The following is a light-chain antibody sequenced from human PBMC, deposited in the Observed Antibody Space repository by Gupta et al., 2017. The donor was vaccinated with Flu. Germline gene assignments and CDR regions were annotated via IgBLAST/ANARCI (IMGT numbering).Light chain of an antibody. J-gene: IGLJ3*02. V-gene: IGLV1-44*01. CDR2: SNY. CDR1: SSNIGTNT. Sequence: QSVLTQPPSASGTPGQRVTISCSGSSSNIGTNTVNWFQQLPGTAPKLLIYSNYQRPSGVPDRFSGSKSGTSASLAISGLQSEDEADYYCAAWDDNLNGPVFGGGTKLTVL. CDR3: AAWDDNLNGPV.